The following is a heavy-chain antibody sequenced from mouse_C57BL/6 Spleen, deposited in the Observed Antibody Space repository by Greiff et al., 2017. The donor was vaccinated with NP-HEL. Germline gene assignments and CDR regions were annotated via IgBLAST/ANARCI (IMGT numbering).Heavy chain of an antibody. D-gene: IGHD1-1*01. Sequence: QVQLQQSGAELVRPGASVTLSCKASGYTFTDYEMHWVKQTPVHGLEWIGAIDPETGGTAYNQKFKGKAILTADKSSSTAYMELRSLTSEDSAVYYCTRSGSSYILFDYWGQGTTLTVSS. CDR1: GYTFTDYE. CDR2: IDPETGGT. CDR3: TRSGSSYILFDY. V-gene: IGHV1-15*01. J-gene: IGHJ2*01.